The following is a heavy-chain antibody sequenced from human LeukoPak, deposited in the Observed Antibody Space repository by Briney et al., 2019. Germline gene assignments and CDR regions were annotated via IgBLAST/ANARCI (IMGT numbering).Heavy chain of an antibody. Sequence: PSETLSLTCTVSGGSISSGDYYWSWIRQPPGKGLEWIGYIYYSGSTYYNPSLKSRITISVDTSENQFSLKLSSVTPADTAVYYCARAASGDGYNHFDYWGQGTLVTVSS. CDR3: ARAASGDGYNHFDY. J-gene: IGHJ4*02. V-gene: IGHV4-30-4*01. D-gene: IGHD5-12*01. CDR2: IYYSGST. CDR1: GGSISSGDYY.